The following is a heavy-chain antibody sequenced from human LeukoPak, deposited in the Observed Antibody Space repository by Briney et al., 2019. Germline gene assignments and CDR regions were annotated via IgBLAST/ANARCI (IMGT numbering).Heavy chain of an antibody. J-gene: IGHJ4*02. CDR2: IYSSGST. CDR1: GGSITSYY. V-gene: IGHV4-59*08. D-gene: IGHD6-19*01. CDR3: ARRAVAENYFDY. Sequence: PSETLSLTCTVSGGSITSYYWSWIRQPPGKGLEWIGYIYSSGSTTYNPSLKSRVTISVDTSKNQFSLKLTSVTAADTAVYYCARRAVAENYFDYWGLGTPVTVSS.